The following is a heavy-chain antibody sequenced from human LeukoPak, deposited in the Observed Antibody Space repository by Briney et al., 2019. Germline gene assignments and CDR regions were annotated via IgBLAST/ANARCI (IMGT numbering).Heavy chain of an antibody. CDR3: ARGVRGNDAFDI. D-gene: IGHD2-21*01. CDR1: GYSISSGYY. CDR2: IYHSGST. J-gene: IGHJ3*02. Sequence: PSETLSLTCTVSGYSISSGYYWGWIRQPPGKGLEWIGSIYHSGSTYYNPSLKSRVTISVDTSKNQFSLKLSSVTAADTAVYYCARGVRGNDAFDIWGQGTMVTVSS. V-gene: IGHV4-38-2*02.